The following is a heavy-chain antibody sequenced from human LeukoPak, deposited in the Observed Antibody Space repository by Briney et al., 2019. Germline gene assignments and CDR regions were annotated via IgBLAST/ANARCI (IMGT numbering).Heavy chain of an antibody. V-gene: IGHV3-33*05. CDR2: ISYDGSNK. D-gene: IGHD3-22*01. CDR3: ARPTLDYYDSSGGDSAFDI. Sequence: GGSLRLSCEASGFTFRNYGMHWVRQAPGKGLEWVAVISYDGSNKYYADSVKGRFTISRDNSKNTLYLQMNSLRAEDTAVYYCARPTLDYYDSSGGDSAFDIWGQGTMVTVSS. CDR1: GFTFRNYG. J-gene: IGHJ3*02.